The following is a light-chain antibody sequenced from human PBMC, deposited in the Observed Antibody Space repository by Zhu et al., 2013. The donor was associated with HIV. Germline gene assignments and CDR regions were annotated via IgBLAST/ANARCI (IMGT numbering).Light chain of an antibody. Sequence: DIQMTQSPSSLSASVGDRVTITCRASQGISNSLAWYQQKPGKVPKLLIYAATTLQSGVPSRFSGSGSGTDFTLTISSLQPEDVATYFCQKXDTAPLTFGGRDHGGHQT. CDR1: QGISNS. V-gene: IGKV1-27*01. J-gene: IGKJ4*01. CDR2: AAT. CDR3: QKXDTAPLT.